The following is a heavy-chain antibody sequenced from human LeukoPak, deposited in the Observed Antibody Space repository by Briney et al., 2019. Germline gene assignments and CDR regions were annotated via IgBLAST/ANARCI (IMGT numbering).Heavy chain of an antibody. CDR3: ARAAPFVVVPAAIFDY. CDR1: GGSISSRSYY. V-gene: IGHV4-39*07. CDR2: IYYSGST. D-gene: IGHD2-2*02. Sequence: SETLSLTCTVSGGSISSRSYYRGWIRQPPGKGLEWIGSIYYSGSTYYNPSLKSRVTISVDTSKNQFSLKLSSVTAADTAVYYCARAAPFVVVPAAIFDYWGQGTLVTVSS. J-gene: IGHJ4*02.